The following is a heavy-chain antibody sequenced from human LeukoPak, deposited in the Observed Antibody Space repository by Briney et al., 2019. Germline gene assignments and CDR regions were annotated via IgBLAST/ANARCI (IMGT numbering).Heavy chain of an antibody. D-gene: IGHD6-13*01. CDR3: ARAIIAAAGTDAFDI. V-gene: IGHV4-59*12. CDR2: IYHSGST. CDR1: GGSISSYY. Sequence: SETLSLTCTVSGGSISSYYWSWIRQPPGKGLEWIGEIYHSGSTNYNPSLKSRVTISVDKSKNQFSLKLSSVTAADTAVYYCARAIIAAAGTDAFDIWGQGTMVTVSS. J-gene: IGHJ3*02.